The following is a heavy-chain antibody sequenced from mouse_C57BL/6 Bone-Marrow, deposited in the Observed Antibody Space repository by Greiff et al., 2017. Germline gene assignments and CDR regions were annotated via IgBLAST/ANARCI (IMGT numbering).Heavy chain of an antibody. CDR1: GFNIKDDY. D-gene: IGHD1-1*01. Sequence: VQLQQSGAELVRPGASVKLSCTASGFNIKDDYMHWVKQRPEQGLEWIGWIDPENGDTEYASKFQGKATITADTSSNTAYLQLSSLTSEDTAVSYCTTYGSSSYYYAMDYWGQGTSVTVSS. J-gene: IGHJ4*01. V-gene: IGHV14-4*01. CDR2: IDPENGDT. CDR3: TTYGSSSYYYAMDY.